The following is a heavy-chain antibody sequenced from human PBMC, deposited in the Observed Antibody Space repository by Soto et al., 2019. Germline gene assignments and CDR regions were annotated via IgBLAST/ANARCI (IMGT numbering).Heavy chain of an antibody. CDR1: GDSISSNSHY. V-gene: IGHV4-39*07. CDR2: IYYDGNT. J-gene: IGHJ6*02. Sequence: SETLSLTCTVSGDSISSNSHYWGWIRQPPGKGLESIANIYYDGNTYYNPSLKSRVTISLDTSKNQFSLKLSSVTAADTAVYFCAREVYYYYSLHGWCQGPTLTLAS. CDR3: AREVYYYYSLHG.